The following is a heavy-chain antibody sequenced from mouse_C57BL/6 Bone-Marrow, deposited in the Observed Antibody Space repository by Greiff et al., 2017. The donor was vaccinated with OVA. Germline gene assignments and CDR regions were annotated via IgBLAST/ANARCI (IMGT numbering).Heavy chain of an antibody. D-gene: IGHD1-1*01. Sequence: QVQLQQSGAELARPGASVKLSCKASGYTFTSYGISWVKQRTGQGLEWIGEIYPRSGNTYYNEKFKGKATLTADKSSSTAYMELRSLTSEDSAVYFCARGGTTVVDPYYAMDYWGQGTSVTVSS. V-gene: IGHV1-81*01. J-gene: IGHJ4*01. CDR1: GYTFTSYG. CDR2: IYPRSGNT. CDR3: ARGGTTVVDPYYAMDY.